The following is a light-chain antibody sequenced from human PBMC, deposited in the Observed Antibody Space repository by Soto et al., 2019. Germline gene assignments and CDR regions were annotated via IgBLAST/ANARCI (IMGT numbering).Light chain of an antibody. CDR1: ENIRNY. CDR2: ATS. V-gene: IGKV1-39*01. J-gene: IGKJ1*01. Sequence: DIPMTQSPSSLSASVGDRVTITCRASENIRNYLNWYQQRPGKAPHLLIYATSNLQSGVPSRFSGSGSGTDFSLTISSLQPEDFATYYCQQIYSAPPTFGQGTKVDIK. CDR3: QQIYSAPPT.